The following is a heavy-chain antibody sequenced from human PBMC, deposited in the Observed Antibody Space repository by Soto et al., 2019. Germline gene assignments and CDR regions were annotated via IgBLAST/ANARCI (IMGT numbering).Heavy chain of an antibody. V-gene: IGHV4-39*01. CDR2: IYYSGST. CDR1: GCSISSSSYY. Sequence: PSETLSLTCTVSGCSISSSSYYWGWIRQPPGKGLEWIGSIYYSGSTYYNPSLKSRVTISVDTTKNQFSLKLSSVTAADTAVYYCATRQGDYNAFDLWGQGTMVTVSS. CDR3: ATRQGDYNAFDL. D-gene: IGHD3-16*01. J-gene: IGHJ3*01.